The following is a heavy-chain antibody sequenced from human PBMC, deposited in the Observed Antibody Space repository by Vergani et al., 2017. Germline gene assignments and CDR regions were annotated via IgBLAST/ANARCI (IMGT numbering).Heavy chain of an antibody. Sequence: QVHLVESGGGVVQPVRSLRLPCVFSGFTSSYYGMHWVRQAPGKGLELVAWISYDGTQKYYADSVKGRFTISRDNSKSTLYLQMNSLRTEDTAVYYCATKSCGTPGCQIGYFREWGQGTLVTVSS. J-gene: IGHJ1*01. V-gene: IGHV3-30*03. CDR2: ISYDGTQK. CDR3: ATKSCGTPGCQIGYFRE. D-gene: IGHD1-1*01. CDR1: GFTSSYYG.